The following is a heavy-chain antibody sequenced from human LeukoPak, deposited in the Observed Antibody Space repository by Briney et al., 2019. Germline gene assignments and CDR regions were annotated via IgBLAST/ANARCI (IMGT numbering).Heavy chain of an antibody. V-gene: IGHV4-39*01. J-gene: IGHJ4*02. Sequence: SETLSLTCTVSSGSISSSSYYWGWIRQPPGKGLEWIGSIYYSGSTYYNPSLKSRVTISVDTSKNQFSLKLSSVTAADTAVYYCARHWDTAMHFDYWGQGTLVTVSS. D-gene: IGHD5-18*01. CDR3: ARHWDTAMHFDY. CDR2: IYYSGST. CDR1: SGSISSSSYY.